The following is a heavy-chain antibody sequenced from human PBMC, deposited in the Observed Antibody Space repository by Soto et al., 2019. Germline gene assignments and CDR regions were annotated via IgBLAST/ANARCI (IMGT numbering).Heavy chain of an antibody. D-gene: IGHD2-15*01. J-gene: IGHJ4*02. V-gene: IGHV1-8*01. CDR3: ARRPHCSGGICYYGLDN. CDR1: GYTFTNSD. CDR2: MNPDSGRA. Sequence: GASVKVSCKASGYTFTNSDINWVRHAPGQGLAWMGWMNPDSGRAAYAQKFQGRVTLTTSTSTSTVYMEMRSLGSEDTAVYYCARRPHCSGGICYYGLDNWGQGTLVTVSS.